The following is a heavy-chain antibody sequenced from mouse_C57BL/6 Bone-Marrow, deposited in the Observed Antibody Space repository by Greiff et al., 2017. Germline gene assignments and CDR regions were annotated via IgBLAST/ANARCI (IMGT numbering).Heavy chain of an antibody. V-gene: IGHV7-3*01. J-gene: IGHJ3*01. CDR3: ASLFAY. Sequence: EVQLMESGGGLVQPGGSLSLSCAASGFTFPDYYMSWVRQPPGTALEWLGFIRNKANGYTTEYSASVKGRFTISRDNSQSILYLQMNALRAEDSATYYCASLFAYWGQGTLVTVSA. CDR1: GFTFPDYY. CDR2: IRNKANGYTT.